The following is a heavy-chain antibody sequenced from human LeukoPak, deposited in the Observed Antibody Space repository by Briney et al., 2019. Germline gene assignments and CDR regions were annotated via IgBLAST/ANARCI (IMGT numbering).Heavy chain of an antibody. CDR2: IHPSDSET. D-gene: IGHD1-26*01. Sequence: GESLKISCTGSGYNFTNYWIGWVRQMPGKGLEWMGIIHPSDSETRYSPSFQGQVTISADKSISTAYLQWSSLKASDTAMYYCARRWAPSDYWGQGTLVTVSS. CDR3: ARRWAPSDY. CDR1: GYNFTNYW. J-gene: IGHJ4*02. V-gene: IGHV5-51*01.